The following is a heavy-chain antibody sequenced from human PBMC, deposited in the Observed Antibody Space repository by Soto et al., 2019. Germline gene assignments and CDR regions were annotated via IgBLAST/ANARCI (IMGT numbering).Heavy chain of an antibody. J-gene: IGHJ6*02. CDR2: VSPLSGGT. CDR3: AREFDSGDLGLVR. CDR1: GYTFGAYY. D-gene: IGHD2-21*01. V-gene: IGHV1-2*02. Sequence: QVRLVQSGPEVKTPGASVRVSCKSSGYTFGAYYIHWVRQAPGQGLEWMGWVSPLSGGTNIAQRFQGRLDLNNDASINTVFMELSSLRSDDTALYFCAREFDSGDLGLVRWGQGTTVSVS.